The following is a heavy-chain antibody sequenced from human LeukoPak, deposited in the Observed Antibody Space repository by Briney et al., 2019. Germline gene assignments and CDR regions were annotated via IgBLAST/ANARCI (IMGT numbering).Heavy chain of an antibody. CDR2: ISSSSSYI. CDR3: ARDGVVRGVPTYGMDV. V-gene: IGHV3-21*01. D-gene: IGHD3-10*01. Sequence: GGSLRLSCAASGFTFSSYSMNWVRQAPGKGLEWVSSISSSSSYIYYADSVKGRFTISRDNAKNSLYLQMNSLRAEDTAVYYCARDGVVRGVPTYGMDVWGQGTTVTVSS. J-gene: IGHJ6*02. CDR1: GFTFSSYS.